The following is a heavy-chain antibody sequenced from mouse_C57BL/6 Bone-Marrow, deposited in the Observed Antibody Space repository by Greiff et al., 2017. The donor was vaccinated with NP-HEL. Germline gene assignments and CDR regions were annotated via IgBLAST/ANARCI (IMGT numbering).Heavy chain of an antibody. CDR2: IDPSDSET. V-gene: IGHV1-52*01. J-gene: IGHJ3*01. CDR3: ARLHYGSLGFAY. D-gene: IGHD1-1*01. CDR1: GYTFTSYW. Sequence: QVQLQQPGAELVRPGSSVKLSCKASGYTFTSYWMQWVKQRPIQGLEWIGNIDPSDSETHYNQKFKDKATLTVDKSSSTAYMQLSSLTSEDSAVYYCARLHYGSLGFAYWGQGTLVTVSA.